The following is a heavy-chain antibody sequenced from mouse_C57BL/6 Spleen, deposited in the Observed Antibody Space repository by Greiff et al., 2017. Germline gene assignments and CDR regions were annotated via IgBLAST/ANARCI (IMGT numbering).Heavy chain of an antibody. V-gene: IGHV1-42*01. D-gene: IGHD1-1*01. CDR3: ARAITTVVATGGY. CDR1: GYSFTGYY. Sequence: VQLQQSGPELVKPGASVKISCKASGYSFTGYYMNWVKQSPEKSLEWIGEINPSTGGTTYNQTFKAKATLTVDKSSSTAYMQLKGWTSEDSAVYYCARAITTVVATGGYWGQGTTLTVSS. J-gene: IGHJ2*01. CDR2: INPSTGGT.